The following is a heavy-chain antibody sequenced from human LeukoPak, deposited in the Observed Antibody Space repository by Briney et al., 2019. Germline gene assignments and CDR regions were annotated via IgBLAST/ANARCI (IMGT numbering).Heavy chain of an antibody. V-gene: IGHV3-53*04. Sequence: GGSLRLSCVVSGFTFSSFAMSWVRQAPGKGLEWVSVIYSGDRTYYADSVKGRFSISRHTSKKTLYLQMNSLRAEDTAVYYCAREVMAKRRAFDIWGQGTGVTVSS. CDR2: IYSGDRT. CDR1: GFTFSSFA. CDR3: AREVMAKRRAFDI. J-gene: IGHJ3*02. D-gene: IGHD2-8*01.